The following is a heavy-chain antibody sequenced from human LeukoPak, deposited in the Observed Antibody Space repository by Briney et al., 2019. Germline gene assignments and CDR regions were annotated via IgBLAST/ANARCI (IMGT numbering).Heavy chain of an antibody. CDR1: GFTFSNYA. V-gene: IGHV3-23*01. J-gene: IGHJ5*02. Sequence: GASLRLSCAASGFTFSNYAMSWVRQAPGKGLEWVSAITGSGGSTYYADSVKGRFTISRDNSKNTLYLQMNSLRAEDTAVYYCAKWGDYDVLTGYYDPDHWGQGTLVTVSS. CDR3: AKWGDYDVLTGYYDPDH. CDR2: ITGSGGST. D-gene: IGHD3-9*01.